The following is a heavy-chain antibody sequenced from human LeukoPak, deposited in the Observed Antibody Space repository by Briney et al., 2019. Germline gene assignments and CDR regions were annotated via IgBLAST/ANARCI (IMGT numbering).Heavy chain of an antibody. D-gene: IGHD2-15*01. J-gene: IGHJ4*02. CDR3: AKGVGYCSGGSCQQFDY. CDR1: GFTFSSYG. CDR2: ISGRSGST. Sequence: GGSLRLSCAASGFTFSSYGMHWVRQAPGKGLEWVSAISGRSGSTYYADSVKGRFTISRDNSKNTLYLQMNSLRAEDTAVYYCAKGVGYCSGGSCQQFDYWGQGTLVTVSS. V-gene: IGHV3-23*01.